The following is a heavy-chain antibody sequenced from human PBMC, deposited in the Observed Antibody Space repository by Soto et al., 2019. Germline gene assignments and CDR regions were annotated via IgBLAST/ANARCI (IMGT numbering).Heavy chain of an antibody. J-gene: IGHJ6*03. D-gene: IGHD3-10*01. CDR1: GGSISSYY. CDR3: ARSRFGELGLYYYYYMDV. V-gene: IGHV4-59*01. Sequence: PSETLSLTCTVSGGSISSYYWSWIRQPPGKGLEWIGYIYYSGSTNYNPSLKSRVTISVDTSKNQFSLKLSSVTAADTAVYYCARSRFGELGLYYYYYMDVWGKGTTVTVSS. CDR2: IYYSGST.